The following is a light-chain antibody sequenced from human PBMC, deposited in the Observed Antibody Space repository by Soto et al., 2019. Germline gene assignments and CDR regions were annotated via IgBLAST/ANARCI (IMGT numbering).Light chain of an antibody. CDR3: QQSYSSPDT. J-gene: IGKJ2*01. Sequence: DIQMTQSPSSLSASVGDRVTITCRASQSIRNYVNWYQQKPGKAPKFLIYVAYTLQIGVPSRFSGSGSGTDFTLTISSLQPEDFSTYYFQQSYSSPDTFGPGTKLQIK. CDR1: QSIRNY. V-gene: IGKV1-39*01. CDR2: VAY.